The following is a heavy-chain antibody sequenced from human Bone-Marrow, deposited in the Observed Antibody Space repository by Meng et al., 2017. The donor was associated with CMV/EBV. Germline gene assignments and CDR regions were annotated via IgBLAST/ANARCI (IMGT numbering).Heavy chain of an antibody. CDR3: ASSGLYCSSTSCYEGIGDYFDY. CDR1: GFTFSSYW. CDR2: INSDGSST. V-gene: IGHV3-74*01. Sequence: GGSLRLSCAASGFTFSSYWMHWVRQAPGKGLVWVSRINSDGSSTSYADSVKGRFTISRDNAKNTLYLQMNSLRAEDTAVYYCASSGLYCSSTSCYEGIGDYFDYWGQGTLVTVSS. J-gene: IGHJ4*02. D-gene: IGHD2-2*01.